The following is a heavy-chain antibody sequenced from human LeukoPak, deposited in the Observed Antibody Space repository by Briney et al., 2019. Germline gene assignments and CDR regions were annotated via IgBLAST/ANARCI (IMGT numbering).Heavy chain of an antibody. D-gene: IGHD2-8*01. Sequence: GGSLRLSCAASGFTFSSYAMSWVRQAPGKGLEWVSATSGSGGSTYYADSVKGRFTISRDNSKNTLYLQMNGLRAEDTAVYYCAKLNDNYYYYGMDVWGQGTTVTVSS. V-gene: IGHV3-23*01. J-gene: IGHJ6*02. CDR1: GFTFSSYA. CDR3: AKLNDNYYYYGMDV. CDR2: TSGSGGST.